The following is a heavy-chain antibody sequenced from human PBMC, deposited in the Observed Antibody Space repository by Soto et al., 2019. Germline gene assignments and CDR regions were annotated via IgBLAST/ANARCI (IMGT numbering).Heavy chain of an antibody. J-gene: IGHJ5*02. CDR3: ARTTSYFGVVTSNWFDP. CDR2: IFSNDEK. Sequence: QVTLKESGPVLVKPTETLTLTCTVSGFSLSNARMGVSWIRQPPGKALEWLAHIFSNDEKSYSPSLKSRLTISKDTSKSQVVLTMTNLDPVDTATYYCARTTSYFGVVTSNWFDPWGQGTLVTVSS. V-gene: IGHV2-26*01. D-gene: IGHD3-3*01. CDR1: GFSLSNARMG.